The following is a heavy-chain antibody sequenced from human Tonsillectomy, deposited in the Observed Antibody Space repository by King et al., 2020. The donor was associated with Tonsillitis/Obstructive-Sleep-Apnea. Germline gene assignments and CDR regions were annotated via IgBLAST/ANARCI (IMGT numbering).Heavy chain of an antibody. J-gene: IGHJ3*02. D-gene: IGHD6-13*01. CDR3: TKDLIIATSGTPGDAFDI. V-gene: IGHV3-9*01. CDR2: ISWNSGSM. Sequence: VQLVESGGGWVQPGRSLRLSCAASGFTFDDYAMYWVRQAPGKGLEWVSGISWNSGSMVYADSVKGRFTISRDNAKNSLYLEMNSLRAEDTALYYCTKDLIIATSGTPGDAFDIWGQGTMVTVSS. CDR1: GFTFDDYA.